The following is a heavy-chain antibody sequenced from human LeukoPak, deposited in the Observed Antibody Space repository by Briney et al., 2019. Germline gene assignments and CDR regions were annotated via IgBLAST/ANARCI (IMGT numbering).Heavy chain of an antibody. CDR1: GGSIYSHY. D-gene: IGHD2-8*01. CDR2: IYYSGST. V-gene: IGHV4-59*11. Sequence: SETLSLTCTVSGGSIYSHYWSWIRQPPGKGLEWIGDIYYSGSTNYNPSLKSRVTISVDTSKNQFSLKLSSVTAADTAVYYCARGSGSRVKHWFDPWGQGTLVTVSS. CDR3: ARGSGSRVKHWFDP. J-gene: IGHJ5*02.